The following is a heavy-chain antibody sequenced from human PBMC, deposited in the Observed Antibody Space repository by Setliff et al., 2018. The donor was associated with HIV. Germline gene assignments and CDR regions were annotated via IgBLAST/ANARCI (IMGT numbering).Heavy chain of an antibody. CDR2: IIPIFGTV. J-gene: IGHJ4*01. V-gene: IGHV1-69*13. CDR3: ARARNKWGTFDY. Sequence: GASVKVSCKASGGSFSSYSISWVRQAPGQGLEWMGGIIPIFGTVNYAQRFQGRVTISADGPTSSAYMELNSLRSEDTAVYYCARARNKWGTFDYWGQGTQVTVSS. D-gene: IGHD1-26*01. CDR1: GGSFSSYS.